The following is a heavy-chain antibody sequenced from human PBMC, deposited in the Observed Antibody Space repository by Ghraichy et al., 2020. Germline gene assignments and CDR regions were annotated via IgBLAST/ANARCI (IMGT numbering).Heavy chain of an antibody. CDR2: ISGSGGST. J-gene: IGHJ4*02. CDR1: GFTFSSYA. Sequence: GGSLRLSCAASGFTFSSYAMSWVRQAPGKGLEWVSAISGSGGSTYYADSVKGRFTISRDNSKNTLYLQMNSLRAEDTAVYYCAKDYWDYYDSSGYYSSYFDYWGQGTLVTVSS. CDR3: AKDYWDYYDSSGYYSSYFDY. D-gene: IGHD3-22*01. V-gene: IGHV3-23*01.